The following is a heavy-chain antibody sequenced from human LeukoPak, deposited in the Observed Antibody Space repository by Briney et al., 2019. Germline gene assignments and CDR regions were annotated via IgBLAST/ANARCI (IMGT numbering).Heavy chain of an antibody. CDR2: ISSSSSYI. Sequence: GGSLRHSCAASGFTFSSYSMNWVRQAPGKGLEWVSSISSSSSYIYYADSVKGRFTISRDNAKNSLYLQMNSLRAEDTAVYYCARGGMDYDFWSGPTNYYFDYWGQGTLVTVSS. V-gene: IGHV3-21*01. CDR3: ARGGMDYDFWSGPTNYYFDY. J-gene: IGHJ4*02. D-gene: IGHD3-3*01. CDR1: GFTFSSYS.